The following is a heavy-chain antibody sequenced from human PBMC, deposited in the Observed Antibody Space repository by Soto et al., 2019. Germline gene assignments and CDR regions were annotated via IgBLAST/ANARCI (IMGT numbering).Heavy chain of an antibody. CDR2: IKQDGSEK. J-gene: IGHJ5*02. CDR3: AREFTYYYDSSGFDWFDP. CDR1: GFTFSSYW. Sequence: GGSLRLSCAASGFTFSSYWMSWVRQAPGKGLEWVANIKQDGSEKYYVDSVKGRFTISRDNAKNSLYLQMNSLGAEDTAVYYCAREFTYYYDSSGFDWFDPWGQGTLVTVSS. V-gene: IGHV3-7*03. D-gene: IGHD3-22*01.